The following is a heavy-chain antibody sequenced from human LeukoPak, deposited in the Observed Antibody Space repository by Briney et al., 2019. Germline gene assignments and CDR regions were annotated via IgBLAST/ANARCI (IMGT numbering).Heavy chain of an antibody. CDR3: ARAYYYDSSAYRFDD. Sequence: ASVKVSCKASGYTFIAYFMHWVRQAPGQGLEWMGRINPNSGATNSAQKFQGRVTLTRDTSITTAYMELSGLQSDDTAVNYCARAYYYDSSAYRFDDWGQGTLVTVSS. J-gene: IGHJ4*02. V-gene: IGHV1-2*06. CDR2: INPNSGAT. D-gene: IGHD3-22*01. CDR1: GYTFIAYF.